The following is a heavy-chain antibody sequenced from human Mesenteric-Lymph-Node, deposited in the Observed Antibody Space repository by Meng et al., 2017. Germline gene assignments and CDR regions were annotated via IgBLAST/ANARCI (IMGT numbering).Heavy chain of an antibody. Sequence: GGSLSLSCVVSGFIVSSNSMSWVRQAPAKGLECVSIIFSGGSRYYADSVKGRFTISRDTSDNTLYLQMNSLRVEDTAAYYCVRAYSSGPRYFVHWGQGTLVTVSS. CDR3: VRAYSSGPRYFVH. CDR2: IFSGGSR. D-gene: IGHD6-19*01. CDR1: GFIVSSNS. J-gene: IGHJ4*02. V-gene: IGHV3-66*02.